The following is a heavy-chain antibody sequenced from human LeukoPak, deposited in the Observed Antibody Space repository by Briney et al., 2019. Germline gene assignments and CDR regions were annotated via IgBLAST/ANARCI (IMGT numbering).Heavy chain of an antibody. J-gene: IGHJ5*02. CDR2: MNPNSGNT. CDR1: GYTFTNDG. CDR3: ARAAVATRRGSWFDP. Sequence: ASVKVSCKASGYTFTNDGINWVRQATGQGLEWMGWMNPNSGNTGYAQKFQGRVTMTRNTSINTAYMELSSLRSEDTAVYYCARAAVATRRGSWFDPWGQGTLVTVSS. D-gene: IGHD5-12*01. V-gene: IGHV1-8*01.